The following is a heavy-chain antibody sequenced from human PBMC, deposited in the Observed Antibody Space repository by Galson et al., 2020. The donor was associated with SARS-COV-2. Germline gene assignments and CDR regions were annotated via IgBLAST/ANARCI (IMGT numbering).Heavy chain of an antibody. CDR3: ARDQGNDYGDQLDY. CDR1: GFTFSRYA. V-gene: IGHV3-23*01. J-gene: IGHJ4*02. Sequence: WESLSLSCAGSGFTFSRYAMSWVRQVPGKGLEWVSSVTAGGTITYHADTVKGRFTISRDNSKNTLDLQMNSLRVEDTALYYCARDQGNDYGDQLDYWGQGTRVSVSS. D-gene: IGHD4-17*01. CDR2: VTAGGTIT.